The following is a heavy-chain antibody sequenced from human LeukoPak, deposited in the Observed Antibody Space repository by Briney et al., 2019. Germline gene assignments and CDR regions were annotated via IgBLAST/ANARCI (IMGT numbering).Heavy chain of an antibody. J-gene: IGHJ6*03. CDR1: GYTFTGYY. CDR3: ARDSLGGYGMVRGVILYYYYYMDV. CDR2: INPNSGGT. D-gene: IGHD3-10*01. Sequence: ASVKVSCKASGYTFTGYYMHCVRQAPGQGLEWMGRINPNSGGTTYAQKFQGRVTMTRDTSISTAYMELSRLRSDDTAVYYCARDSLGGYGMVRGVILYYYYYMDVWGKGTTVTVSS. V-gene: IGHV1-2*06.